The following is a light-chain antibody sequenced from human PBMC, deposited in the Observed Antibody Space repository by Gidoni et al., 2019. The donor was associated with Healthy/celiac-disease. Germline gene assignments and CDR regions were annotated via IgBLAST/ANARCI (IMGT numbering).Light chain of an antibody. J-gene: IGKJ2*01. CDR2: GSS. CDR3: QQYGSSPMYT. CDR1: QSVSSSY. Sequence: IVLTPSPGTLSLSPGETATLSCRASQSVSSSYLAWYQQNPAQAPRLLIYGSSSRATGIPDRFSGSGSGTDFTLTISRLEPEDFAVYYCQQYGSSPMYTFGQGTKLEIK. V-gene: IGKV3-20*01.